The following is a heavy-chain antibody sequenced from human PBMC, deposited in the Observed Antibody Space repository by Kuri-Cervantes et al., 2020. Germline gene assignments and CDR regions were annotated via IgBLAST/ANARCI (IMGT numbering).Heavy chain of an antibody. D-gene: IGHD6-13*01. J-gene: IGHJ4*02. Sequence: SETLSLTCTVSGGSISSSSYYWGWIRQPPGKGLEWIGSIYHSGSTYYNPSLKSRVTISVGTSKNQFSLKLSSVTAADTAVYYCARDRAEYSSSWYNYFDYWGQGTLVTVSS. CDR2: IYHSGST. CDR1: GGSISSSSYY. CDR3: ARDRAEYSSSWYNYFDY. V-gene: IGHV4-39*07.